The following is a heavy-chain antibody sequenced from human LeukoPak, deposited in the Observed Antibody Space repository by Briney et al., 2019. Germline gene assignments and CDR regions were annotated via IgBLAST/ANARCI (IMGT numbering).Heavy chain of an antibody. J-gene: IGHJ3*02. V-gene: IGHV3-9*01. CDR3: AKERAAFDDSSGYYYAFDI. D-gene: IGHD3-22*01. CDR2: ISWNSGSI. Sequence: GGSLRPSCAASGFTFDDYAMHWVRQAPGKGLEWVSGISWNSGSIGYADSVKGRFTISRDNAKNSLYLQMNSLRAEDTALYYCAKERAAFDDSSGYYYAFDIWGQGTMVTVSS. CDR1: GFTFDDYA.